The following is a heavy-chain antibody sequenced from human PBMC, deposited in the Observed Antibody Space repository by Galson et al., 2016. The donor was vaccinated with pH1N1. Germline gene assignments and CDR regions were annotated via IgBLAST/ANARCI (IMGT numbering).Heavy chain of an antibody. CDR3: ARHSPGRAVGVFDC. CDR2: TYYRSKWFY. D-gene: IGHD6-19*01. V-gene: IGHV6-1*01. CDR1: GDSVSSNSAD. Sequence: CAISGDSVSSNSADWNWIRQSPSRGLEWLGRTYYRSKWFYNYAVSVQGRITINPDTSKNQFSLQLNSVTPEDTAVYYCARHSPGRAVGVFDCWGQGTLVTVSS. J-gene: IGHJ4*02.